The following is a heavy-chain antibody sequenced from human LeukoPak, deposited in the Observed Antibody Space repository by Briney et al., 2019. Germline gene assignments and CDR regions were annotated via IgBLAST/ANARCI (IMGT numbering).Heavy chain of an antibody. Sequence: GGSLRLSCAASGFTFSSYGMSWVRQAPGKGLEWVSAISGSGGSTYYADSVKGRFTISRDNSKNTLYLQMNSLRAEDTAVYYCAKALLFGEQIPWDYWGQGTLVTVSS. D-gene: IGHD3-10*02. V-gene: IGHV3-23*01. CDR1: GFTFSSYG. J-gene: IGHJ4*02. CDR2: ISGSGGST. CDR3: AKALLFGEQIPWDY.